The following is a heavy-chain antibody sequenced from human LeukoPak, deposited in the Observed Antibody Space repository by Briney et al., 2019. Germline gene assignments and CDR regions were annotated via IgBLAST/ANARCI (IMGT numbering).Heavy chain of an antibody. Sequence: PGGSLRLSCAASGFTFSSYGMHWVRQAPGKGLEWVAVIWYDGSNKYYADSVKGRFTISRDNSKNTLYLQMNSLRAEDTAVYYCARDLTGAVFDFWGQGTLVTVSS. CDR2: IWYDGSNK. CDR1: GFTFSSYG. D-gene: IGHD1-26*01. J-gene: IGHJ4*02. V-gene: IGHV3-33*01. CDR3: ARDLTGAVFDF.